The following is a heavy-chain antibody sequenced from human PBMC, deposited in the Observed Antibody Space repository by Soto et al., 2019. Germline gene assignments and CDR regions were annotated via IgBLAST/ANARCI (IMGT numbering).Heavy chain of an antibody. CDR2: IYYSGST. V-gene: IGHV4-31*03. D-gene: IGHD6-6*01. J-gene: IGHJ6*02. CDR1: GGSISSGGYY. CDR3: ARSQGSSFRESHYYYGMDV. Sequence: QVQLQESGPGLVKPSQTLSLTCTVSGGSISSGGYYWSWIRQHPGKGLEWIGYIYYSGSTYYNPSLKSRVTISVDTSKNQFSLKLSSVTAADTAVYYCARSQGSSFRESHYYYGMDVWGQGTTVTVSS.